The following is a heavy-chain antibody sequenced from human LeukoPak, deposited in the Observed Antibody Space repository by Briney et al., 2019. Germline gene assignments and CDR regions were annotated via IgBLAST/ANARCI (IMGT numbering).Heavy chain of an antibody. CDR3: ARMSPRRSAVTTNGDY. D-gene: IGHD4-17*01. J-gene: IGHJ4*02. V-gene: IGHV4-59*01. CDR2: IYYTGTT. Sequence: SETLSLTCTVSGGSISTYYWSWIRQPPGEGLEWLGYIYYTGTTNYNPSLKSRVTISVDTAKNQFSLKLSSVTAADTAVYYCARMSPRRSAVTTNGDYWGQGTLVTVSS. CDR1: GGSISTYY.